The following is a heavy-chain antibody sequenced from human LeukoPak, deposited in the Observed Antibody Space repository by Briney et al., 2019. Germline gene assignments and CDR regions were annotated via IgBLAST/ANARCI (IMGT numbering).Heavy chain of an antibody. CDR2: IYYSGST. V-gene: IGHV4-59*01. J-gene: IGHJ4*02. D-gene: IGHD6-19*01. CDR3: ARDCGSGLDY. CDR1: GGSISSYY. Sequence: SETLSLTCTVSGGSISSYYWSWIRQPPGKGLEWIGYIYYSGSTNYNPSLKSRVTISVDTFKNQFSLKLSSVTAADTAVYYCARDCGSGLDYWGQGTLVTVSS.